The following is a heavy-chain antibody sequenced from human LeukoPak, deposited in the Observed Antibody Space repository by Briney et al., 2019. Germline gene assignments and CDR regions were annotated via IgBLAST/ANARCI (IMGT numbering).Heavy chain of an antibody. Sequence: GGTLRLSCAASGFTFSSYGMSWVRQAPGKGLEWVALVRYDGSNKYEDSVRGRFTISRDNSKNTMYLQMNGLRAEDTAVYYCKKGGSSSWDYFDYWGQGTLVTVSS. CDR1: GFTFSSYG. CDR2: VRYDGSNK. J-gene: IGHJ4*02. CDR3: KKGGSSSWDYFDY. V-gene: IGHV3-30*02. D-gene: IGHD6-13*01.